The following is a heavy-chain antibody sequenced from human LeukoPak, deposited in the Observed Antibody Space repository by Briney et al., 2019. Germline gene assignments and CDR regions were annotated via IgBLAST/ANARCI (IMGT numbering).Heavy chain of an antibody. Sequence: GESLKISCKGSGYSFTSYWIGWVRQTPGKGLEWVSGTNWDGGRTGYADSVKGRFTISRDNAKNSLYLQMNSLRVEDTAMYYCARDGLRRPPTPYCGGDCPLDYWGQGTLVSVSS. J-gene: IGHJ4*02. CDR1: GYSFTSYW. CDR2: TNWDGGRT. D-gene: IGHD2-21*02. V-gene: IGHV3-20*04. CDR3: ARDGLRRPPTPYCGGDCPLDY.